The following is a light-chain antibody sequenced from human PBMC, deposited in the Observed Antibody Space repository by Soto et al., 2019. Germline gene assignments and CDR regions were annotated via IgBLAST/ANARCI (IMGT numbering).Light chain of an antibody. CDR2: DAS. J-gene: IGKJ3*01. CDR3: QQRSNWLFT. V-gene: IGKV3-11*01. Sequence: EIVLTQSPATLSLSPGERATLSCRASQSVSSYLAWYQQKPGQAPRLLIYDASNRATGIPARFSGSGSGTDFTLLSSSLAPEDFAVYYCQQRSNWLFTFGPGTKVDIK. CDR1: QSVSSY.